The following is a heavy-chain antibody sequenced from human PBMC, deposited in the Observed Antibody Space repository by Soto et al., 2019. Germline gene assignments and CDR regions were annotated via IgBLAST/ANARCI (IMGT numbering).Heavy chain of an antibody. J-gene: IGHJ6*02. D-gene: IGHD1-1*01. Sequence: VLLVESGGGLVKAGGSLRLSCAASGFIFSDYYMSWVRQTPGKGLEWVSYISTRSTYTNYADSVKGRFTTSRDNTKNSLYLQMDSLRVEDTAVYYCARDLAWKRGKVGRYYYGMDVWGQGTTVTVSS. CDR1: GFIFSDYY. CDR3: ARDLAWKRGKVGRYYYGMDV. V-gene: IGHV3-11*06. CDR2: ISTRSTYT.